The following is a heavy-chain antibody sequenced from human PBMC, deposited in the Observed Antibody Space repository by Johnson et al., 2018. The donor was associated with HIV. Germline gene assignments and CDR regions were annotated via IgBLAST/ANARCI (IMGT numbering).Heavy chain of an antibody. CDR1: GLTFSGSA. J-gene: IGHJ3*02. D-gene: IGHD6-19*01. CDR3: ARDIIAVAGYDAFDI. Sequence: EMQLVESGGGVVQPGRSLKLSCAASGLTFSGSAMHWVCQASVKGLEWVVRIRSKANSYATAYAASVKDRFTISKDDSKNTAYLQMNSLKTEDTAVYYCARDIIAVAGYDAFDIWGQGTMVTVSS. V-gene: IGHV3-73*01. CDR2: IRSKANSYAT.